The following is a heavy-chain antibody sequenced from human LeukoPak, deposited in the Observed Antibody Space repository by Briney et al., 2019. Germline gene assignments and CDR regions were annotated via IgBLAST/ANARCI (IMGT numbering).Heavy chain of an antibody. CDR3: ARAGANWFDP. CDR2: ISASGGDT. Sequence: GGSLRLSCAASGFTFSGYAMSWVRQAPGKGLEWVSSISASGGDTYYADSVKGRFTIYRDNSRNTLYLQLHSLRAEDTAIYYCARAGANWFDPWGQGSLVTVSS. V-gene: IGHV3-23*01. CDR1: GFTFSGYA. J-gene: IGHJ5*02. D-gene: IGHD6-19*01.